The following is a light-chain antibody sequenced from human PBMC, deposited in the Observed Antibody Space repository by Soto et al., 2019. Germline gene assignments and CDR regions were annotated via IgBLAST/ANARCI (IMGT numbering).Light chain of an antibody. CDR1: QNVVKY. J-gene: IGKJ2*01. CDR2: GAS. CDR3: QQTYRSPYI. V-gene: IGKV1-39*01. Sequence: DIQLTQFPSSLSASVGDSVTITCRASQNVVKYVNWYQQQPGKAPTLIVYGASNLHVGVPSRFAGGGTGTNFTLAISGLQPGDFASYYCQQTYRSPYIFGQGTNVEMK.